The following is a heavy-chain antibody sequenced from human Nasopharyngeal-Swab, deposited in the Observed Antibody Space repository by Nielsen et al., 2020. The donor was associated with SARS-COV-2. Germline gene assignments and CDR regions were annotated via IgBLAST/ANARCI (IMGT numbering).Heavy chain of an antibody. Sequence: LRLSCTVSGGSISSGDYYWSWIRQPPGKGLEWIGYIYYSGSTYYNPSLKSRVTISVDTSKNQFSLKLSSVTAADTAVYYCARDVGYCSGGSCYSSDAFDIWGQGTMVTVSS. CDR1: GGSISSGDYY. CDR3: ARDVGYCSGGSCYSSDAFDI. J-gene: IGHJ3*02. CDR2: IYYSGST. D-gene: IGHD2-15*01. V-gene: IGHV4-30-4*01.